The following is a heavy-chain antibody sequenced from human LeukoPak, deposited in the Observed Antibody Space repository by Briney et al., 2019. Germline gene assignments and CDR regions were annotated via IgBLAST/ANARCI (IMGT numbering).Heavy chain of an antibody. Sequence: PGGSLRLSCAASGFTFGDFTMIWVRQAPGKGLQWISSISHRDDISHYADSVKGRFTISRDNAKNTLYLQMNSLRAEDTAVYYCARPRAYDSRDLDYWGQRALVTVSS. D-gene: IGHD3-16*01. CDR3: ARPRAYDSRDLDY. CDR2: ISHRDDI. CDR1: GFTFGDFT. J-gene: IGHJ4*02. V-gene: IGHV3-48*04.